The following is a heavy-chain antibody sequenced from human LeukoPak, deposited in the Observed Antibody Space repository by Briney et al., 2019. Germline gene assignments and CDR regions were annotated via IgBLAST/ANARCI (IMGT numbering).Heavy chain of an antibody. CDR1: GGSISSGGYY. CDR2: IYHSGST. D-gene: IGHD6-13*01. V-gene: IGHV4-30-2*01. CDR3: ARFREAAADS. J-gene: IGHJ4*02. Sequence: SQTLSLTCTVSGGSISSGGYYWSWIRQPPGKGLEWIGYIYHSGSTYYNPSLKSRVTISVDRPKNQFSLKLSSVTAADTAVYYCARFREAAADSWGQGTLVTVSS.